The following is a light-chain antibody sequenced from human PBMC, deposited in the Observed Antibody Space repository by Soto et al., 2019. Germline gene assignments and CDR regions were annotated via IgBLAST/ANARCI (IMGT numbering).Light chain of an antibody. CDR1: SSNIGAYYD. CDR3: QSYDTSLTVV. V-gene: IGLV1-40*01. J-gene: IGLJ2*01. CDR2: GNT. Sequence: QAVVTQAPSVSGAPGQRVTISCTGSSSNIGAYYDVHWYQLLPGTAPKLLIYGNTNRPSGVPDRFSGSTSDNSAFLAITGLQAEDEADYYCQSYDTSLTVVFGGGTKLTVL.